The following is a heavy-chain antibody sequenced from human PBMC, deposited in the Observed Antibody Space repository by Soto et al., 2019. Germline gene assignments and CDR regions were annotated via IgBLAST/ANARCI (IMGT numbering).Heavy chain of an antibody. Sequence: PGGSLRLSCAASGFTFSNTWMHWVRQAPGKGLVWVSHINSDGTTTTYADSVKGRFTISRDNAKNTVHLQMNSLRAEDTAVYYCATDGSYAQHVWGQGXTVTVSS. CDR3: ATDGSYAQHV. CDR2: INSDGTTT. CDR1: GFTFSNTW. D-gene: IGHD2-2*01. J-gene: IGHJ6*02. V-gene: IGHV3-74*01.